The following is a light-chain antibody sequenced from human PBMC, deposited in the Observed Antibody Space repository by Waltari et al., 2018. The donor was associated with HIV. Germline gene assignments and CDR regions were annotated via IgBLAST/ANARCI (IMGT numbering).Light chain of an antibody. J-gene: IGLJ3*02. V-gene: IGLV2-11*01. Sequence: QSALPQPRSVSGSPGHSVTISCTGTSRYVNTYNYVSWYQHHPGEAPKPVIFGVNKRPSWVPVRFSGSNSGNTTSLTISGLQAEDEGHYYCCSYAGSNIHWVFGGGTKLTVL. CDR3: CSYAGSNIHWV. CDR2: GVN. CDR1: SRYVNTYNY.